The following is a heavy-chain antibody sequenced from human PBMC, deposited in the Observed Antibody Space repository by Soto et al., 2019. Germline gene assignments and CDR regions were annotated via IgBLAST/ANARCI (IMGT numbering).Heavy chain of an antibody. D-gene: IGHD2-2*01. CDR2: ISGSGGST. CDR3: AKDRARCSSPSCYVDAFDI. Sequence: GGSLRLSCAASGFTFSSYAMSWVRQAPGKGLEWVSAISGSGGSTYYADSVKGRFTISRDNSKNTLYLQMNSLRAEDTAVYYCAKDRARCSSPSCYVDAFDIWGQGTMVTVSS. CDR1: GFTFSSYA. J-gene: IGHJ3*02. V-gene: IGHV3-23*01.